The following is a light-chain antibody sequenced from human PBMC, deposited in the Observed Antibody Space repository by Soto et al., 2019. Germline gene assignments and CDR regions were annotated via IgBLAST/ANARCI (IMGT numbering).Light chain of an antibody. J-gene: IGLJ2*01. CDR2: LNSDGSH. CDR1: SEHSNFA. Sequence: QLVLTQSPSASASLGASVKLTCTLSSEHSNFAIAWHQQQPEKGPRYLMKLNSDGSHTKGDGIPDRFSGSTSGAERYLTISSLQSEDEGDYYCQTWGTGIVVFGGGTQLTVL. V-gene: IGLV4-69*01. CDR3: QTWGTGIVV.